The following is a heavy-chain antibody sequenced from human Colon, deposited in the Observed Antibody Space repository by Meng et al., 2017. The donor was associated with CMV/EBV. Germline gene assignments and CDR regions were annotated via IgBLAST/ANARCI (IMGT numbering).Heavy chain of an antibody. CDR3: ARVKSYYYHGMDV. V-gene: IGHV3-64*02. J-gene: IGHJ6*02. CDR2: ISANRGST. CDR1: GITFSSYG. Sequence: GSLRLSCVASGITFSSYGVHWVRQAAGKGLEYVSGISANRGSTYYADSVKGRFTVSRDNSINTLYLQMGSLRVEDMAVYYCARVKSYYYHGMDVWGHGTTVTVSS.